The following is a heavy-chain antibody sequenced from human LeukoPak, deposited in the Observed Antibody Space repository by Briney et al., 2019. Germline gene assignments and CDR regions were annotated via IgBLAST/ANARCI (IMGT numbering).Heavy chain of an antibody. Sequence: GASVKVSCKASGYTFTSYGISWVRQAPGQGLEKMGWISAYNGNTNYAQKLQGRVTMTTDTSTSTAYMELRSLRSDDTAVYYCARDYLVPAAIYYYYGMDVWGQGTTVTVSS. V-gene: IGHV1-18*01. J-gene: IGHJ6*02. CDR3: ARDYLVPAAIYYYYGMDV. D-gene: IGHD2-2*01. CDR2: ISAYNGNT. CDR1: GYTFTSYG.